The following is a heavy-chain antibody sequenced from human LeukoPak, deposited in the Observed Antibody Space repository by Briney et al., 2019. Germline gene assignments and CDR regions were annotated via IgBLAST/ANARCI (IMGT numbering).Heavy chain of an antibody. CDR2: IKQDGSEK. V-gene: IGHV3-7*03. D-gene: IGHD3-3*01. CDR1: GFTFSSYW. CDR3: ARVMVGGYDFWSGYNAYYGMDV. Sequence: PGGSLRLSCAASGFTFSSYWMSWVRQAPGKGLEWVANIKQDGSEKYYVDSVKGRFTISRDNAKNSLYLQMNSLRAGDTAVYYCARVMVGGYDFWSGYNAYYGMDVWGQGTTVTVSS. J-gene: IGHJ6*02.